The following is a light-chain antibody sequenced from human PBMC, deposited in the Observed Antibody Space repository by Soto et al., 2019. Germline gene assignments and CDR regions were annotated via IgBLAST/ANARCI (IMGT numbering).Light chain of an antibody. CDR2: GGS. J-gene: IGKJ3*01. CDR3: QQYYAYPFT. V-gene: IGKV1-16*02. Sequence: DIQMTQFPSSLSASVGDRVTITCRASQGIGNSLAWFQQKPGKAPKSLIYGGSSLQSGVPSKFSGSGSGTYFTLTISSLQPEDSATYYCQQYYAYPFTFGPGTKVDVK. CDR1: QGIGNS.